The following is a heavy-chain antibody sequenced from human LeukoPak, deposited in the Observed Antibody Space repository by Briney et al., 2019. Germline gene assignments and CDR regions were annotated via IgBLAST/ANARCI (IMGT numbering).Heavy chain of an antibody. CDR1: GFTFSNYW. J-gene: IGHJ1*01. D-gene: IGHD3-22*01. V-gene: IGHV3-7*01. CDR3: ATYSSLNRREFQF. Sequence: GGSLRLSCEGSGFTFSNYWMGWVRQAPGKGLQWVANIKTDGSEKYFVDSVKGRFTISRDNAKNSLYLQMNSLRAEDTAVYYCATYSSLNRREFQFWGQGTLLTVSS. CDR2: IKTDGSEK.